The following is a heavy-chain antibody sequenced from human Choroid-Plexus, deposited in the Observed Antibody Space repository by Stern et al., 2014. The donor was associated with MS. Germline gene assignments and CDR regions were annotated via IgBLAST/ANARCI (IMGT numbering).Heavy chain of an antibody. V-gene: IGHV3-30*18. CDR3: AKDRQYLTFFFDF. CDR1: GFSFSSFG. CDR2: ISYDGSR. J-gene: IGHJ4*02. Sequence: VQLVESGGGVVQPVRPLRLSCAASGFSFSSFGMPWVRQAPGKGLEWVALISYDGSRDYADSVKGRFAISRDNSKNTLYLQMNSLRAEDTAVYYCAKDRQYLTFFFDFWGQGSLVTVSS. D-gene: IGHD2/OR15-2a*01.